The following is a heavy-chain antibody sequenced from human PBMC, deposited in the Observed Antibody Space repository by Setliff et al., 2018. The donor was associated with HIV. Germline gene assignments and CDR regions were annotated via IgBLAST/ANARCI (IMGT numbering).Heavy chain of an antibody. CDR3: ARGPENFDY. V-gene: IGHV3-7*03. CDR1: GFTFSDYW. J-gene: IGHJ4*01. Sequence: GGSLRLSCAASGFTFSDYWMTWVRQAPGKGLEWVANIKQDGIEKYYVDSVKGRFTVSRDNANYSLSLQMNSLRVEDTAVYYCARGPENFDYWGHGTLVTVSS. CDR2: IKQDGIEK.